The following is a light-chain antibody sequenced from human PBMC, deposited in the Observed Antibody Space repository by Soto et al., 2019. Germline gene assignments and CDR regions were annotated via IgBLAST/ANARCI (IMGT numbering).Light chain of an antibody. CDR1: QDISNY. V-gene: IGKV1-16*02. Sequence: DIQMTQSPSALSASVGDRVTITGRASQDISNYLAWFQQKPGRPPKYLICFASSLQSGVPSKFSSSGFGTDFQLTNSSLQPEDFATDFCQQINTYPFTVGPGTKVDIK. J-gene: IGKJ3*01. CDR2: FAS. CDR3: QQINTYPFT.